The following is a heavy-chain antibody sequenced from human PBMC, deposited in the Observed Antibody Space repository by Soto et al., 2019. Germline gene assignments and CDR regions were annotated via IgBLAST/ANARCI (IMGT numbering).Heavy chain of an antibody. Sequence: QVQLPESGPGLVKPSQTLSLTCTVSGGSISSVGYSWSWIRQHPGKGLEWIGYIYYSGSTYYNPSIKSRVTISGETSKNQFSLKLSSVTAADTAVYYCERVGGITGTTSVVTWGQGTMVTISS. CDR2: IYYSGST. D-gene: IGHD1-20*01. V-gene: IGHV4-31*03. CDR1: GGSISSVGYS. J-gene: IGHJ5*02. CDR3: ERVGGITGTTSVVT.